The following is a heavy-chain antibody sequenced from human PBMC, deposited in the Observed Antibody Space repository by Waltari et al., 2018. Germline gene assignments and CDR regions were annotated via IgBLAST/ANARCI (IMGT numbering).Heavy chain of an antibody. Sequence: QVQLQESGPGLVKPSATLSLTCAVSGPSVNSANWWSWVRQSPGAGLEWIGEISRAGRTNYDPSLQSRVTISIDTSRNHLSLKVTSVTAADTAFYYCARHTAVPYTRGFDYWGQGLLVIVSS. CDR3: ARHTAVPYTRGFDY. V-gene: IGHV4-4*02. D-gene: IGHD3-16*01. J-gene: IGHJ4*02. CDR1: GPSVNSANW. CDR2: ISRAGRT.